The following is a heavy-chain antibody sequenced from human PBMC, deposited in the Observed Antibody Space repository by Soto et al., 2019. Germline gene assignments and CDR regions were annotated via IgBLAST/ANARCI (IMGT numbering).Heavy chain of an antibody. D-gene: IGHD5-12*01. CDR3: AKDLGVATASDAFDI. V-gene: IGHV3-30*18. J-gene: IGHJ3*02. CDR2: ISYDGSNK. Sequence: QVQLVESGGGVVQPGRSLRLSCAASGFTFSSYGMHWVRQAPGKGLEWVAVISYDGSNKYYADSVKGRFTISRDNSKNTLYLQMNSLRAEDTAVYYCAKDLGVATASDAFDIWGQGTMVTVSS. CDR1: GFTFSSYG.